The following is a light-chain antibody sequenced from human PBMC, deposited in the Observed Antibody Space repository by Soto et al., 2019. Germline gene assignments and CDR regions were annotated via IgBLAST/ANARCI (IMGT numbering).Light chain of an antibody. Sequence: EIVLTQSPGTLSLSPGERATLSCRASQSVSSSYLAWYQQKPRQAPRLLIYGASYRATGIPDRFSGRGSGTDFTLTISRLEPEDFAVYCCQQYDDSLSSFTFGQGTNLEIK. J-gene: IGKJ2*01. CDR3: QQYDDSLSSFT. CDR1: QSVSSSY. CDR2: GAS. V-gene: IGKV3-20*01.